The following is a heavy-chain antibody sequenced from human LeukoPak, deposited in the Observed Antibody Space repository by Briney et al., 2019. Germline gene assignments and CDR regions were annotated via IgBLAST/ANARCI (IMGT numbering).Heavy chain of an antibody. V-gene: IGHV4-39*01. CDR3: ARVPHGRFSHYYDPNWFDP. CDR1: GGSISSSSYY. CDR2: IYYSGST. Sequence: PSEALSLTCTVSGGSISSSSYYWGWIRQPPGKGLEWIGSIYYSGSTYYNPSLKSRVTISVDTSKNQFSLKLSSVTAADTAVYYCARVPHGRFSHYYDPNWFDPWGQGTLVTVSS. D-gene: IGHD3-22*01. J-gene: IGHJ5*02.